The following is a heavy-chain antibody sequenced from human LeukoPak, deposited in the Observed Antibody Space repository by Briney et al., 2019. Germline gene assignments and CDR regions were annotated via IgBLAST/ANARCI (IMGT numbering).Heavy chain of an antibody. D-gene: IGHD3-9*01. CDR3: ARLYFDSTYYFDY. CDR1: GGSISSGGYY. J-gene: IGHJ4*02. CDR2: IYYSGST. Sequence: PSQTLSLTCTVSGGSISSGGYYWSWISQHPGKGLEWIGYIYYSGSTYYNPSLKSRVTISVDTSKNQFSLKLSSVTAADTAVYYCARLYFDSTYYFDYWGQGTLVTVSS. V-gene: IGHV4-31*03.